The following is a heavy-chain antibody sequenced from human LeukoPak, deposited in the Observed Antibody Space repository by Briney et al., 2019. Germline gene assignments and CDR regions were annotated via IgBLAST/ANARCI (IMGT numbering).Heavy chain of an antibody. J-gene: IGHJ3*01. CDR3: AKARIAAAGTGAFDV. D-gene: IGHD6-13*01. CDR2: FRGTDGST. Sequence: GGSLRLACAASGFTVSSYGMSWGRLAPGKGREWGSAFRGTDGSTKYAESVKGRFTISRENPKNSLYLQMSSLRDEDTAVYYCAKARIAAAGTGAFDVWGQGTMVPVS. CDR1: GFTVSSYG. V-gene: IGHV3-23*01.